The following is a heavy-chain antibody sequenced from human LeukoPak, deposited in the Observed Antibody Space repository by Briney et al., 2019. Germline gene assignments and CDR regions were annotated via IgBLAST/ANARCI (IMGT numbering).Heavy chain of an antibody. V-gene: IGHV4-34*01. Sequence: PGGSLRLSCAASGFIFSNHAMSWIRQPPGKGLEWIAEVNHSGSTNYNPSLKSRVTISLDTSKSQFLLKLSSVTAADTAVYYCARGVYYGSGSYNWGQGTLVTVSS. CDR3: ARGVYYGSGSYN. CDR1: GFIFSNHA. J-gene: IGHJ4*02. CDR2: VNHSGST. D-gene: IGHD3-10*01.